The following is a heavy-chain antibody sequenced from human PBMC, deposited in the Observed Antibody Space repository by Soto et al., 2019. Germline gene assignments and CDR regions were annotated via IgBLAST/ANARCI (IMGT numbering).Heavy chain of an antibody. D-gene: IGHD5-12*01. CDR1: GYTLTELS. J-gene: IGHJ6*03. CDR2: FDPEDGET. Sequence: ASVKVSCKVSGYTLTELSMHWVRQAPGKGLEWMGGFDPEDGETIYAQKFQGRVTMTEETSTDTAYMELSSLRSEDTAVYYCATAGIERGYSGYDYYYYYYMDVWGKGTTVTVSS. V-gene: IGHV1-24*01. CDR3: ATAGIERGYSGYDYYYYYYMDV.